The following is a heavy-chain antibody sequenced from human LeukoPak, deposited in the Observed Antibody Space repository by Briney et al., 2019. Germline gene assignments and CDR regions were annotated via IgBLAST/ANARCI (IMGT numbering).Heavy chain of an antibody. Sequence: ASESLSLTCAVYGGSFSGFHWSWVRQPPGKGLEWIGEMNHTGNANYSPSLKSRVTISGDTSKNQFSLTLTSVTAADTAVYYCARHIPLVVPVAAFDIWGQGTMVTVSS. V-gene: IGHV4-34*01. J-gene: IGHJ3*02. CDR1: GGSFSGFH. CDR3: ARHIPLVVPVAAFDI. D-gene: IGHD2-2*01. CDR2: MNHTGNA.